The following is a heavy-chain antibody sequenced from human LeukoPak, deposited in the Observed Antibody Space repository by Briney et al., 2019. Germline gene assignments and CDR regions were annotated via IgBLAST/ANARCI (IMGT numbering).Heavy chain of an antibody. CDR1: GGSISSSSYY. J-gene: IGHJ5*02. Sequence: SETLSLTCTVSGGSISSSSYYWGWIRQPPGKGLEWIGSIYYSGSTYYKPSLKSRVTISVDTSKNQFSLKLSSVTAADTAVYYCARGPEDYAILPGGPWGQGTLVTVSS. D-gene: IGHD3-9*01. CDR3: ARGPEDYAILPGGP. CDR2: IYYSGST. V-gene: IGHV4-39*07.